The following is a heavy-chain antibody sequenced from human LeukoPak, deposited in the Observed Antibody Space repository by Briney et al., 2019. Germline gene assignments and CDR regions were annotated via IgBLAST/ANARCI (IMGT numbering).Heavy chain of an antibody. D-gene: IGHD3-22*01. CDR2: FDPEDGET. CDR1: GYTLTELS. J-gene: IGHJ3*02. V-gene: IGHV1-24*01. CDR3: ATDLSGFDAFDI. Sequence: ASVKVSCKVSGYTLTELSMHWVRQAPGKGLEWMGGFDPEDGETTYAQKFQGRVTMTEDTSTDTAYMELSSLRSEDTAVYYCATDLSGFDAFDIWGQGTMVTVSS.